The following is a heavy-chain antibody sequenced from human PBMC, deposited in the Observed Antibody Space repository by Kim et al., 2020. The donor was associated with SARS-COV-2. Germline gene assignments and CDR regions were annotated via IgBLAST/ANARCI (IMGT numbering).Heavy chain of an antibody. V-gene: IGHV3-30*07. J-gene: IGHJ4*02. Sequence: GRFTISRDNSKNTLYLQMNSLRAEDTAVYYCARDRESLLWFGPPQHYFDYWGQGTLVTVSS. D-gene: IGHD3-10*01. CDR3: ARDRESLLWFGPPQHYFDY.